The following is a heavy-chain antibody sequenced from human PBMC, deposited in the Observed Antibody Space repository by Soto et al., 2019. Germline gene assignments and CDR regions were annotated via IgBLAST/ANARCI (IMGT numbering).Heavy chain of an antibody. CDR3: ASHKYSNYFFDS. CDR2: IKQDGSEK. J-gene: IGHJ4*02. Sequence: GGSLRLSCAASEFTFSMYWMSWVRQAPGKGLEWVSNIKQDGSEKYYLDSVKGRFTISRDNAKNSLYLQMNSLRVEDTAVYYCASHKYSNYFFDSWGQGTLVTVSS. CDR1: EFTFSMYW. V-gene: IGHV3-7*01. D-gene: IGHD4-4*01.